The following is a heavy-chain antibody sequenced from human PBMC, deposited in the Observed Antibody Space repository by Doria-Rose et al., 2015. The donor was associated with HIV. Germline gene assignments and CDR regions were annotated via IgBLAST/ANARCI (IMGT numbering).Heavy chain of an antibody. CDR3: ARIKSSRWYHKYYFDF. CDR2: IFSDEER. D-gene: IGHD6-13*01. Sequence: QVTLKESGPVLVKPTETLTLACTVSGVSLSSPGMGVSWIRQPPGKALEWLANIFSDEERSVNPSLKSRLTISSGTSKSKVVLTMTDMDPVDTATYYCARIKSSRWYHKYYFDFWGQGTLVIVSA. CDR1: GVSLSSPGMG. V-gene: IGHV2-26*01. J-gene: IGHJ4*02.